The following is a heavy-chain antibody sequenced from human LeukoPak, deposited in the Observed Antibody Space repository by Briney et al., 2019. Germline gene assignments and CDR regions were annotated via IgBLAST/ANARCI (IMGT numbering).Heavy chain of an antibody. D-gene: IGHD6-6*01. CDR1: GFTFSDYY. CDR2: ISSSGSTI. Sequence: GGSLRLSCAASGFTFSDYYMSWIRQAPGKGLEWVSYISSSGSTIYYADSVKGRFTISRDNSKNTLYLQMNSLRAEDTAVYYCAAVEYSSSSGAFDIWGQGTMVTVSS. J-gene: IGHJ3*02. CDR3: AAVEYSSSSGAFDI. V-gene: IGHV3-11*01.